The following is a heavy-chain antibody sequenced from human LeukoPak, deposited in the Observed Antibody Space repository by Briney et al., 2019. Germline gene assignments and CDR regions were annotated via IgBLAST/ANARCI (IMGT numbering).Heavy chain of an antibody. CDR2: IGGSGVGT. Sequence: GGSLRLSCAASGFTFSNYALSWVRQAPGMGLEWVPAIGGSGVGTNYADSVKGRFTISRDNSKNTLFLQMNSLRAEDTAVYYCAKNGRDDHDRYFFDIWGQGTLVTVSS. J-gene: IGHJ4*02. CDR3: AKNGRDDHDRYFFDI. D-gene: IGHD3-9*01. V-gene: IGHV3-23*01. CDR1: GFTFSNYA.